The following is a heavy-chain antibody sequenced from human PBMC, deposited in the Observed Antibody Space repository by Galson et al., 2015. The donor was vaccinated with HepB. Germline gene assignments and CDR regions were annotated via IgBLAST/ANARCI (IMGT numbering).Heavy chain of an antibody. CDR3: ARDQSPLGLVPFDP. V-gene: IGHV3-30-3*01. Sequence: SLRLSCAASGFTFSSYAMHWVRQAPGKGLEWVAVISYDGSNKYYADSVKGRFTISRDNSKNTLYLQMNSLRAEDTAVYYCARDQSPLGLVPFDPWGQGTLVTVSS. D-gene: IGHD3/OR15-3a*01. J-gene: IGHJ5*02. CDR2: ISYDGSNK. CDR1: GFTFSSYA.